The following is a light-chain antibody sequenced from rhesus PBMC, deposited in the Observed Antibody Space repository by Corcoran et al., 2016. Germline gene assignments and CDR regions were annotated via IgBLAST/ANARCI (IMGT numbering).Light chain of an antibody. Sequence: EIVMTQSPATLALSPGERATLSCRASQSVSSYLAWYQQKPGQAPRLLIYGASSRATGIPDRFSGSGSGTECTLPISRLEPEDVGVYFCLQSSNWPSFGQGTKGEIK. V-gene: IGKV3-24*04. CDR2: GAS. CDR1: QSVSSY. J-gene: IGKJ2*01. CDR3: LQSSNWPS.